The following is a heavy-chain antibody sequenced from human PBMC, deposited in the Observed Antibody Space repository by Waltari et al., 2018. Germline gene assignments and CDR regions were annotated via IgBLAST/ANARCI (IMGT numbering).Heavy chain of an antibody. CDR2: IISSSSYL. J-gene: IGHJ4*02. CDR1: GFTCSSSG. D-gene: IGHD6-19*01. CDR3: ASGGVAVASGNY. Sequence: EVQMVESGGGLVKPGGSLRLCCAASGFTCSSSGMNRVRQAPGNGLELVSSIISSSSYLYYADSGKGRFTISRDNAKNSLYLQMNSLRAEDTAVYYCASGGVAVASGNYWGQGTLVTVSS. V-gene: IGHV3-21*01.